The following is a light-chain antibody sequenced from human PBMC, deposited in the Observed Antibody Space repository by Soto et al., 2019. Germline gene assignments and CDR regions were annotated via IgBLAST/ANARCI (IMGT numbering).Light chain of an antibody. CDR3: QQYGRSPKT. J-gene: IGKJ1*01. CDR2: GAS. V-gene: IGKV3-20*01. Sequence: DIVLAPSPGTLSLSPVESATLSCRASQSGSNSYLAWYQQKPGQAPLLLIYGASSRATGIPDRFSGSGSGTDFTLTISRLEDEDVALYCCQQYGRSPKTFAQGTNLDIK. CDR1: QSGSNSY.